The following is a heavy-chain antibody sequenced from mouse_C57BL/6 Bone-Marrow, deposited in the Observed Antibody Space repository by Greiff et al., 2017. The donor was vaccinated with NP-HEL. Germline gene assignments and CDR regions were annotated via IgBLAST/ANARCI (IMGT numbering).Heavy chain of an antibody. D-gene: IGHD1-1*01. Sequence: VQLQQSGPELVKPGASVKISCKASGYTFTDYYMNWVKQSHGKSLEWIGDINPNNGGTSYIQKFKGKATLTVDKSSSTAYMELRSLTSEDSAVDYCANYYGSSYYAMDYWGQGTSVTVSS. CDR3: ANYYGSSYYAMDY. CDR1: GYTFTDYY. J-gene: IGHJ4*01. V-gene: IGHV1-26*01. CDR2: INPNNGGT.